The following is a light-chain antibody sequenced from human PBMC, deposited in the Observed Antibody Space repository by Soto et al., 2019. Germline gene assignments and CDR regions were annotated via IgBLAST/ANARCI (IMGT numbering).Light chain of an antibody. CDR1: SSDVGGYNY. CDR3: SSYTSSSTL. Sequence: QSALTQPASVSGSPGQSITISCTGTSSDVGGYNYVSWYLQHPGKAPKLMIYDVSNRPSGVSNRFSGSKSGNTASLTISGLQAEDEADYYCSSYTSSSTLFGTGTKVTV. CDR2: DVS. J-gene: IGLJ1*01. V-gene: IGLV2-14*01.